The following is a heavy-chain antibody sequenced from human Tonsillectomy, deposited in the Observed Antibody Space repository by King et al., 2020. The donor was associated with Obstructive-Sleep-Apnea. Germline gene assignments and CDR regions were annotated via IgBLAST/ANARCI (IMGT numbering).Heavy chain of an antibody. D-gene: IGHD4-11*01. CDR1: GYTFTSYY. CDR2: INPSGGSR. Sequence: EQLVQSGAEVKKPGASVKVSCKASGYTFTSYYMHWVRQAPGQGLEWMGIINPSGGSRSYAQKFQGRLTMTRETSTSPVYMELSSLRSEDTAVYYCARDHRTVSTTYYYGMDVWGQGTTVTVSS. CDR3: ARDHRTVSTTYYYGMDV. J-gene: IGHJ6*02. V-gene: IGHV1-46*03.